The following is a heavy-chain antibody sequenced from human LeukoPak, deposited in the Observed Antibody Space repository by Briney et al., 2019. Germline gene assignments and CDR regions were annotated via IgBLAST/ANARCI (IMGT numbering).Heavy chain of an antibody. V-gene: IGHV5-51*01. CDR3: ARDSTYGSGNYYIDY. Sequence: GESPKISCKGSGYSFTSYWIGWVRQMPGKGLEWMGIIYPGDSDTRYSPSFQGQVTISADKSISTAYLQWSSLKASDTAMYYCARDSTYGSGNYYIDYWGQGTLVTVSS. CDR1: GYSFTSYW. J-gene: IGHJ4*02. D-gene: IGHD3-10*01. CDR2: IYPGDSDT.